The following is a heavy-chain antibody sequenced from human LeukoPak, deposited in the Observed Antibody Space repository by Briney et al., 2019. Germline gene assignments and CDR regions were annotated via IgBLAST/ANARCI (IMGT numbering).Heavy chain of an antibody. D-gene: IGHD3-22*01. CDR1: GGTFSSYA. CDR3: ARGPLRDSSGYPYFDY. V-gene: IGHV1-69*13. J-gene: IGHJ4*02. Sequence: ASVKVSCKASGGTFSSYAISWVRQAPGQGLEWMGGIIPIFGTANYAQKFQGRVTITADESTSTAYMELSSLRSEDTAVYYCARGPLRDSSGYPYFDYWGQGTLVTVSS. CDR2: IIPIFGTA.